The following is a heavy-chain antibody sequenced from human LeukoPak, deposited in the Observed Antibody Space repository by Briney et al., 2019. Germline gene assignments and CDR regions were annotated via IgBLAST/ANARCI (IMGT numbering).Heavy chain of an antibody. CDR1: GYTFTSYG. CDR2: ISAYNGNT. V-gene: IGHV1-18*01. CDR3: ARGIAADAFDI. Sequence: ASVTVSCKASGYTFTSYGISWVRQAPGQGLEWMGWISAYNGNTKNAQKFQGRVTMTTDTSTSTAYMELRSLRSDDTAVYYCARGIAADAFDIWGQGTMVTVSS. D-gene: IGHD6-13*01. J-gene: IGHJ3*02.